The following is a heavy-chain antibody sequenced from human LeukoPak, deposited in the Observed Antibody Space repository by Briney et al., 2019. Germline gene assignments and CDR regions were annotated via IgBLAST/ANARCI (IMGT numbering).Heavy chain of an antibody. V-gene: IGHV4-39*01. CDR3: ARRKTAEYFQH. CDR1: SGSILSGDYY. CDR2: IYYSGTT. J-gene: IGHJ1*01. Sequence: PSETLSLTCAVSSGSILSGDYYWVWIRQPPGKGLEWIGTIYYSGTTYYNPSLKSRVTISVDTSKNQFSLKLSSVTAADTAVYYCARRKTAEYFQHWGQGTLVTVSS.